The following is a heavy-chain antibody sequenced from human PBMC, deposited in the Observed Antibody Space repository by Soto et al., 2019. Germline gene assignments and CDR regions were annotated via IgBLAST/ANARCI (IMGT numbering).Heavy chain of an antibody. Sequence: PSQTLSLTCAISGDSVSSNSAAWNWIRQSPSRGLEWLGRTYYRSKWYNDYAVSVKSRITINPDTSKNQFSLQLNSVTPEDTAVYYCARDVRQLVLGDYGSNYYYYYYMDVWGKGTTVTVSS. J-gene: IGHJ6*03. CDR3: ARDVRQLVLGDYGSNYYYYYYMDV. CDR1: GDSVSSNSAA. D-gene: IGHD6-6*01. V-gene: IGHV6-1*01. CDR2: TYYRSKWYN.